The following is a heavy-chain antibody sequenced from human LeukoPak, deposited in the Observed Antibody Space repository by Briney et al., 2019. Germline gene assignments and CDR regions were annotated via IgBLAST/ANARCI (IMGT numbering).Heavy chain of an antibody. D-gene: IGHD6-19*01. V-gene: IGHV3-15*07. J-gene: IGHJ3*02. Sequence: PGGSLRLSCAASGFTFSSYWMNWVRQAPGKGLEWVGRIKSEIDGGATDYAAPVQGRFTISRDDSQATLYLQMNSLKTEDTAVYYCTTGGSVVVAGTRAFDIWGQGTMVTVSS. CDR1: GFTFSSYW. CDR3: TTGGSVVVAGTRAFDI. CDR2: IKSEIDGGAT.